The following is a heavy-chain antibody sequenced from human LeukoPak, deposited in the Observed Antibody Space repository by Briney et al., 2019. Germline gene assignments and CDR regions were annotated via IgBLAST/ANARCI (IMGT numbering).Heavy chain of an antibody. V-gene: IGHV3-21*01. CDR3: ARDPYSGAYGHLYYYYMDV. CDR2: ITSSSAYM. D-gene: IGHD1-26*01. Sequence: PGSSLRPSCAASGFTFSTYNMNWVRQAPGEGLQWVSSITSSSAYMYYADSVKGRFTISRDNAENSLYLQMNSLRAEDTAVYYCARDPYSGAYGHLYYYYMDVWGKGTTVTVSS. J-gene: IGHJ6*03. CDR1: GFTFSTYN.